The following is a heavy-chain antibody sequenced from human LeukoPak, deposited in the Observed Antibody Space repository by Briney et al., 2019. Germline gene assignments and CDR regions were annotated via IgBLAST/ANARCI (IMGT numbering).Heavy chain of an antibody. Sequence: PGGSLRLSCAASGFTFSSYSMNWVRQAPGKGLEWVSYISSSSSTIYYADPVKGRFTISRDNAKNSLYLQMNSLRAEDTAVYYCARSLTGGDYYFDYWGQGTLVTVSS. CDR2: ISSSSSTI. CDR3: ARSLTGGDYYFDY. D-gene: IGHD7-27*01. J-gene: IGHJ4*02. V-gene: IGHV3-48*01. CDR1: GFTFSSYS.